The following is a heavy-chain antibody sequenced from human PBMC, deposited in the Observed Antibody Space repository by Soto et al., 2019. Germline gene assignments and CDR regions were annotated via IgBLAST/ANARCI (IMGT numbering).Heavy chain of an antibody. V-gene: IGHV3-48*03. CDR2: ISSSGSTI. D-gene: IGHD3-3*01. CDR3: ARYSLRWRRYYDFWSGYYLPSLDYGMDV. CDR1: RFTFSSYE. Sequence: PGGSMRLSCAASRFTFSSYEMNWVRQAPGKELEWVSYISSSGSTIYYADSVKGRFTISRDNAKNSLYLQMNSLRAEHTAVYYCARYSLRWRRYYDFWSGYYLPSLDYGMDVWGQGTTVTVSS. J-gene: IGHJ6*02.